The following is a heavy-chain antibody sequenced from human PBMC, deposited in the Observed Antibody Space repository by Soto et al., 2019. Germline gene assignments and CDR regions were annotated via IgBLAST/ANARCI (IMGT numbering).Heavy chain of an antibody. CDR3: ARDLAAGDL. V-gene: IGHV1-46*01. CDR2: INPMGGST. Sequence: GASVEVSCKAPGYTFVSSYSRWVRQAPGQGLEWMAIINPMGGSTNYAQEFQGRVTLTSDTSTSTVYMELSSLRFEDTALFYCARDLAAGDLWGQGTLVTVSS. J-gene: IGHJ5*02. CDR1: GYTFVSSY. D-gene: IGHD6-13*01.